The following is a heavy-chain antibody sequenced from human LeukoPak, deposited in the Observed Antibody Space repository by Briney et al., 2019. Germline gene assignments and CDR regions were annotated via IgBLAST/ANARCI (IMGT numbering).Heavy chain of an antibody. CDR2: ISKSGTYI. CDR3: TREVLIVVEPASNTIDF. Sequence: PGGSLRLSCAASGFTFRDYTMNWVRQAPGKGLEWVSAISKSGTYIKYADSVKGRFTVSRDNGKHSLFLQMNSLRVEDTALYFCTREVLIVVEPASNTIDFWGQGTRVTVSS. CDR1: GFTFRDYT. J-gene: IGHJ4*02. V-gene: IGHV3-21*01. D-gene: IGHD2-2*01.